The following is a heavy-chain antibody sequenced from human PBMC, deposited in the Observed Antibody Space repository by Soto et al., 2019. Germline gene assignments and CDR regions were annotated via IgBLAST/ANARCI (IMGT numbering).Heavy chain of an antibody. J-gene: IGHJ6*02. CDR3: ARRGYRYGSQDYYYYGMDV. V-gene: IGHV1-69*13. D-gene: IGHD5-18*01. CDR2: IIPIFGTA. Sequence: SVKVSCKASGGTFSSYAISWVRQAPGQGLEWMGGIIPIFGTANYAQKFQGRVTITADESTSTAYMELSSLRSEDTAVYYCARRGYRYGSQDYYYYGMDVWGQGTTVTVSS. CDR1: GGTFSSYA.